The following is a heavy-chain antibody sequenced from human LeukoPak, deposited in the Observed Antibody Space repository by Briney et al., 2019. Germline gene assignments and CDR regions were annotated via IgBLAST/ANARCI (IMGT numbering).Heavy chain of an antibody. CDR3: ARVVRGAVTSNCFDP. D-gene: IGHD4-17*01. Sequence: ASETLSLTCTVSGGPINDYYWTWIRQAPGKGLEWLGYISNSGTTDHNPSLKSRVTMSVDTSKNEFSLKVTSVTAADTAMYYCARVVRGAVTSNCFDPWGQGTLVTVSS. CDR2: ISNSGTT. V-gene: IGHV4-59*01. CDR1: GGPINDYY. J-gene: IGHJ5*02.